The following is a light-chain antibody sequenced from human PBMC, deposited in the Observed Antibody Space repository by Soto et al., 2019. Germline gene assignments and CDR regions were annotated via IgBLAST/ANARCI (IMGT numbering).Light chain of an antibody. CDR1: QIISTY. Sequence: DIQMTQSPSSLSASVGDRVTITCRASQIISTYLNWYQQRAGLAPRILIYAASSLQSGVPPRFSGSGSGTDFTLTISRLQPEDFATYYCQQSYRTPHTFGQGTRLEIK. J-gene: IGKJ5*01. CDR3: QQSYRTPHT. V-gene: IGKV1-39*01. CDR2: AAS.